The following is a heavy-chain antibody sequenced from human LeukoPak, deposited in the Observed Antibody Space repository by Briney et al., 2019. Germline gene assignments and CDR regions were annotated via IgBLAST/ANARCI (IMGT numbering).Heavy chain of an antibody. J-gene: IGHJ6*03. Sequence: ASVKVSFKASGYTFTSYAMHWVRQAPGQRLEWMGWINAGNGNTKYSQEVQGRVTISRDTSASTAYMELSSLRSEDMAVYYCAREVRGYSYGLSYYYYMDVWGKGTTVTVSS. D-gene: IGHD5-18*01. V-gene: IGHV1-3*03. CDR3: AREVRGYSYGLSYYYYMDV. CDR2: INAGNGNT. CDR1: GYTFTSYA.